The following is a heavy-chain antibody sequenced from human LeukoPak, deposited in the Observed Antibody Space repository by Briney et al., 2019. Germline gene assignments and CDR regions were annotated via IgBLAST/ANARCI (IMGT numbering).Heavy chain of an antibody. CDR3: AKGYGQQLVNNWFDP. Sequence: PGGSLRLSCAASGFTFSSYAMHWVRQAPGKGLEWVAVISYDGSNKYYADSVKGRFTISRDNSKNTLYLEMNILRAEDTAVYYCAKGYGQQLVNNWFDPWGQGTLVTVSS. D-gene: IGHD6-13*01. CDR1: GFTFSSYA. V-gene: IGHV3-30-3*01. CDR2: ISYDGSNK. J-gene: IGHJ5*02.